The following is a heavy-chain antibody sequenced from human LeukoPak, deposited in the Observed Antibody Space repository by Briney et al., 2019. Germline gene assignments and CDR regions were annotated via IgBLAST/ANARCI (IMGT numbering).Heavy chain of an antibody. CDR3: AKDRDCSGGSCPNWFDP. D-gene: IGHD2-15*01. J-gene: IGHJ5*02. V-gene: IGHV3-23*01. CDR2: ISGSGGST. CDR1: GFTFSSYA. Sequence: GGSLRLSCAASGFTFSSYAMSWVRQAPGKGLEWVSAISGSGGSTYYADSVKGRFTISRDNSKNTLYLQMNSLRAEDTAVYYCAKDRDCSGGSCPNWFDPWGQGTLVTVSS.